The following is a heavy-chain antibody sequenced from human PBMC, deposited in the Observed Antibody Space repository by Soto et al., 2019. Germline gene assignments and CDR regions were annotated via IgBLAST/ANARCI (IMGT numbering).Heavy chain of an antibody. Sequence: PGGSLRLSCQASGFNFDNYGMHWVRQAPGKGLEWVAVITYDGSNKYYADSVKGRFTISRDNSKNTLSLHLNTLKPEDTAVYHCAKDRVGGTFYTPLGFWGQGTLV. D-gene: IGHD1-7*01. CDR2: ITYDGSNK. CDR1: GFNFDNYG. J-gene: IGHJ4*02. CDR3: AKDRVGGTFYTPLGF. V-gene: IGHV3-30*18.